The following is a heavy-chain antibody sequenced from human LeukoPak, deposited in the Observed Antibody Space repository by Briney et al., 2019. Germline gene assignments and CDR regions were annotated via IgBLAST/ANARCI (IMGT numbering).Heavy chain of an antibody. CDR3: ARDVHGDYGSGWFDP. CDR2: IMPLFGTA. Sequence: SVKVSCKISGGTFNNSAISWVRQAPGQGLEWLGGIMPLFGTAGYAQKFQGRVTITKDESTRTVYLELTSLTSDDTAVYYCARDVHGDYGSGWFDPWGQGTLVSVSS. CDR1: GGTFNNSA. V-gene: IGHV1-69*05. D-gene: IGHD4-17*01. J-gene: IGHJ5*02.